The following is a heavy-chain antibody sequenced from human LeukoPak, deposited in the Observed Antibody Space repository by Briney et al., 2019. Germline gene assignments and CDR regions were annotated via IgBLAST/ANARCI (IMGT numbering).Heavy chain of an antibody. V-gene: IGHV3-30*04. D-gene: IGHD3-10*02. J-gene: IGHJ6*04. CDR2: ISYDGSDK. CDR1: GFTFSSQA. CDR3: AELGITMIGGV. Sequence: GGSLRLSCAASGFTFSSQAMHWVRQAPGKGLEWVAVISYDGSDKYYADSVKGRFTISRDNSKNTLYLQMNSLRAEDTAVYYCAELGITMIGGVWGKGTTVTISS.